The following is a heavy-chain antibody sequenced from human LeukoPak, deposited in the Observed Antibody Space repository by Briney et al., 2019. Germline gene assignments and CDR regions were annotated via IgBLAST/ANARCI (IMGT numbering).Heavy chain of an antibody. Sequence: GGSLRLSCAASGFTFSSYGMHWVRQAPGKGLEWVAVISYDGSNKYYADSAKGRFTISRDNSKNTLYLQMNSLRAEDTAVYYCAKDQCSSTSCYSFDYWGQGTLVTVSS. CDR2: ISYDGSNK. J-gene: IGHJ4*02. CDR3: AKDQCSSTSCYSFDY. V-gene: IGHV3-30*18. CDR1: GFTFSSYG. D-gene: IGHD2-2*01.